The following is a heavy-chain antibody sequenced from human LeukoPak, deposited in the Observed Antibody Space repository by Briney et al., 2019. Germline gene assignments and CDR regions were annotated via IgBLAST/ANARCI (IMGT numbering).Heavy chain of an antibody. Sequence: GGSLRLSCAASAFTFSSYAMSWVRQAPGKGLEWVSAISGSGGSTYYADSVKGRFTISRDNSKNTLYLQMNSLRAEDTAVYYCAKASTGYCSGGSCYSFDYWGQGTLVTVSS. V-gene: IGHV3-23*01. CDR3: AKASTGYCSGGSCYSFDY. CDR1: AFTFSSYA. J-gene: IGHJ4*02. D-gene: IGHD2-15*01. CDR2: ISGSGGST.